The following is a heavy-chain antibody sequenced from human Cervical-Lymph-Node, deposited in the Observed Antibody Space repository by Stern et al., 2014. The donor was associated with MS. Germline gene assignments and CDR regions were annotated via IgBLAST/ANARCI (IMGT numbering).Heavy chain of an antibody. CDR1: GFTFDDYA. Sequence: QLVESGGGLVQPGRSLTLSCETSGFTFDDYAMHWVRQAPGKGLEWVSGITWNSGRVTYADSVKGRFTISRDNAKKSLYLQMDNLRPEDTALYYCAKDRTPLTTADYLDYFNNRGQGTQVTVSS. CDR2: ITWNSGRV. D-gene: IGHD4-11*01. CDR3: AKDRTPLTTADYLDYFNN. V-gene: IGHV3-9*01. J-gene: IGHJ4*02.